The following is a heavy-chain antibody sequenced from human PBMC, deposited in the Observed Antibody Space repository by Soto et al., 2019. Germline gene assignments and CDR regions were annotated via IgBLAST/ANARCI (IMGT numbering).Heavy chain of an antibody. V-gene: IGHV3-30*18. J-gene: IGHJ6*03. CDR3: AKDLAAYYYYYMDV. CDR2: ISYDGSNK. Sequence: PGGSLSLSCAASGFTFSSYGMHWVRQAPGKGLEWVAVISYDGSNKYYADSVKGRFTISRDNSKNTLYLQMNSLRAEDTAVYYCAKDLAAYYYYYMDVWGKGTTVTVSS. CDR1: GFTFSSYG. D-gene: IGHD2-15*01.